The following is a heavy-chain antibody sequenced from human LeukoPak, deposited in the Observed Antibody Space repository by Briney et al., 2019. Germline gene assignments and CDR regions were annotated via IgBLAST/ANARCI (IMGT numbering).Heavy chain of an antibody. CDR1: GFVFSSYG. Sequence: GGSLRLSCAASGFVFSSYGMHWVRQPPGKGLEWVAFIRYDGSNKDYADSVKGRFTISRDNSKNTLYLQMNSLRAEDTAVYYCAKAHYGDYGLLWFDPWGQGTLVTVSS. D-gene: IGHD4-17*01. J-gene: IGHJ5*02. CDR2: IRYDGSNK. CDR3: AKAHYGDYGLLWFDP. V-gene: IGHV3-30*02.